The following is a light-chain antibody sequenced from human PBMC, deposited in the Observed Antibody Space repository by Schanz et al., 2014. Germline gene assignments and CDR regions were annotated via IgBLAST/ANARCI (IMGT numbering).Light chain of an antibody. Sequence: EIVLTQSPGTLSLSPGERATLSCRASQSVSSSYLAWYQQKPGQAPRLLIYGASSRATGIPDRFSGSGSGTDFTLTIGRLEPEDFAVYYCQHRTNWPLTFGGGTKVEIK. CDR1: QSVSSSY. V-gene: IGKV3D-20*02. J-gene: IGKJ4*01. CDR2: GAS. CDR3: QHRTNWPLT.